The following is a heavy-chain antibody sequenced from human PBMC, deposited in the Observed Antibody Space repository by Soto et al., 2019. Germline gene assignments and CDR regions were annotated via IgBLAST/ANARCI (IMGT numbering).Heavy chain of an antibody. J-gene: IGHJ6*02. D-gene: IGHD2-21*01. V-gene: IGHV1-18*01. CDR3: ARNEIIPYYYGMDV. CDR2: MNPSNGNT. Sequence: GASVKVSCKTSGYTFTSYDMNWVRQATGQGLEWLGWMNPSNGNTNYAQKLQGRVTMTTDTSTSTAYMELRSLRSDDTVVYYCARNEIIPYYYGMDVWGQGTTVTVSS. CDR1: GYTFTSYD.